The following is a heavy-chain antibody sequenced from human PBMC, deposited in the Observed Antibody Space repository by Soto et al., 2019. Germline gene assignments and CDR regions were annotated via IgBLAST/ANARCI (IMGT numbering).Heavy chain of an antibody. Sequence: QVQLQESGPGLVKPSGTLSLTCVVSGGSISSSIWWSWVRQPPGKGLEWIGEIFHSGSTTYNPSLKSXXTXAXXKSKNQFSLKLSSVTAADTAVYYCARIAPAGDVDYWGQGTLVTVSS. CDR3: ARIAPAGDVDY. CDR2: IFHSGST. D-gene: IGHD6-13*01. CDR1: GGSISSSIW. V-gene: IGHV4-4*02. J-gene: IGHJ4*02.